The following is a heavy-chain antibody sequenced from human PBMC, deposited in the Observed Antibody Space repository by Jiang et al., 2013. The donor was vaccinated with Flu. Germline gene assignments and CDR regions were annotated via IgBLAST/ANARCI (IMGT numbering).Heavy chain of an antibody. J-gene: IGHJ3*02. CDR3: ARGYYYDSSAYTKNAFDI. CDR1: EYTFANYY. V-gene: IGHV1-18*04. D-gene: IGHD3-22*01. Sequence: GAEVKKPGSSVKVSCKSSEYTFANYYVHWVRQAPGQGLEWMGWISAYNGNTNYAQKLQGRVTMTTDTSTATAYMELRSLRSDDTAVYFCARGYYYDSSAYTKNAFDIWGQGTMVTVSS. CDR2: ISAYNGNT.